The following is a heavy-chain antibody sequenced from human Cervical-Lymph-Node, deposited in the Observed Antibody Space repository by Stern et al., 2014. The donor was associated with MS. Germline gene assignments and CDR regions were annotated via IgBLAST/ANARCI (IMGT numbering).Heavy chain of an antibody. J-gene: IGHJ6*02. CDR2: IRAYNGNT. CDR3: ARTVGATPTHYCYGMDV. CDR1: GYTFTSYG. V-gene: IGHV1-18*04. D-gene: IGHD1-26*01. Sequence: QVQLVQSGAEVKKPGASVKVSCKASGYTFTSYGISWVRQAPGQGLEWMGWIRAYNGNTNYAQNLQGRGTLTTDTSTSPAYMELRSLRSDDTAVYYCARTVGATPTHYCYGMDVWGQGTTVTVSS.